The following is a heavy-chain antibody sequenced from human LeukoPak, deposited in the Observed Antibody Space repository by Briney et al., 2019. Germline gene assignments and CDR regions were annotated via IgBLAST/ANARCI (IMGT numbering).Heavy chain of an antibody. CDR1: GVSVSSGSYY. Sequence: PSETLSLTCTVSGVSVSSGSYYCRWVRQPPGKGLEWIGYIYYSGSTNYNPSLKSRVTISVDTSKNQFSLKLSSVTAADTAVYYCARDVGGGLVDYWGQGTLVTVSS. V-gene: IGHV4-61*01. J-gene: IGHJ4*02. D-gene: IGHD2-15*01. CDR2: IYYSGST. CDR3: ARDVGGGLVDY.